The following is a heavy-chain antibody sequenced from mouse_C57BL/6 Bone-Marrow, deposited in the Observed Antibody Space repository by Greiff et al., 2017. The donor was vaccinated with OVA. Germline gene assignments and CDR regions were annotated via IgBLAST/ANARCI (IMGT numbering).Heavy chain of an antibody. J-gene: IGHJ3*01. CDR1: GYTFTSYW. CDR3: ARYHSNYGYFDV. CDR2: IDPSDSYT. Sequence: QVQLQQPGAELVRPGTSVKLSCKASGYTFTSYWMHWVKQRPGQGLEWIGVIDPSDSYTNYNQKFKGKATLTVDTSSSTAYMQLSSLTSEDSAVYYCARYHSNYGYFDVWGQGTLVTVSA. D-gene: IGHD2-5*01. V-gene: IGHV1-59*01.